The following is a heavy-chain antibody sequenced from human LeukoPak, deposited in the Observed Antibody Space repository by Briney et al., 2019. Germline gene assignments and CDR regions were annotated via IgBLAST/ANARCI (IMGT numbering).Heavy chain of an antibody. J-gene: IGHJ5*02. D-gene: IGHD2-2*01. CDR3: AREGTPAATLNWFDR. CDR1: GYTFTRYY. Sequence: ASVKVSCKASGYTFTRYYMHWVRQAPGQGLEWMGWIHPNSGGTNYAQKFQGRVTMTRDTSISTAYMELSRLRSDDTAMYYCAREGTPAATLNWFDRWGQGTLVTVSS. CDR2: IHPNSGGT. V-gene: IGHV1-2*02.